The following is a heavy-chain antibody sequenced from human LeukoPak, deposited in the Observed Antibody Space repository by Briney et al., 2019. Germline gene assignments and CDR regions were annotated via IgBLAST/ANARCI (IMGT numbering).Heavy chain of an antibody. CDR3: ARRVGASTLFDH. CDR1: GYSFTTYW. Sequence: GGPLEISCKGSGYSFTTYWIGWVRQMPGKGLEWMGLIYPGDSDTRYSPSFQGQVTISADKSISTAYLQWSSLKASDTAMYYCARRVGASTLFDHWGQGTLVTVSS. J-gene: IGHJ4*02. CDR2: IYPGDSDT. V-gene: IGHV5-51*01. D-gene: IGHD1-26*01.